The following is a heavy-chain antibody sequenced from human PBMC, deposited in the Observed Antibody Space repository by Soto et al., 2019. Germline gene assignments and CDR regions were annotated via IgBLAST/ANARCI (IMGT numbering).Heavy chain of an antibody. CDR2: INHTGSP. V-gene: IGHV4-34*01. Sequence: SETLSLTCEVSGGSFNDYYWSWIRQRPGKGLEWIGEINHTGSPNYNPSPKSRGTISIDASKKKFSLRLSSVTAADTYVYYCACQVRVPRNWVGVAWGQGTQVTVYS. D-gene: IGHD1-1*01. CDR1: GGSFNDYY. CDR3: ACQVRVPRNWVGVA. J-gene: IGHJ5*02.